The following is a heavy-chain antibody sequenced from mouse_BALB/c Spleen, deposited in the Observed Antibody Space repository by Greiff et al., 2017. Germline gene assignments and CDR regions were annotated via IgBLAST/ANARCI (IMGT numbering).Heavy chain of an antibody. J-gene: IGHJ4*01. D-gene: IGHD4-1*01. Sequence: EVHLVESGGGLVKPGGSLKLSCAASGFTFSDYYMYWVRQTPEKRLEWVGNISDGGSYTYYTDSVKGRFTITRDNAKNNLYLQMSSLKSEDTAMYYCARDIWDERAMDYWGQGTSVTVSS. CDR3: ARDIWDERAMDY. CDR2: ISDGGSYT. CDR1: GFTFSDYY. V-gene: IGHV5-4*02.